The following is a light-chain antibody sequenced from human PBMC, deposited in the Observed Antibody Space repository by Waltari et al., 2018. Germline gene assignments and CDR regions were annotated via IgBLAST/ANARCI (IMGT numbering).Light chain of an antibody. CDR1: SSDVGSYNL. J-gene: IGLJ3*02. V-gene: IGLV2-23*01. CDR3: CSYAGSSTWV. CDR2: EGS. Sequence: QSALTQPASVSGSPGQSITISCTGTSSDVGSYNLVSWYQHHPGKAPKLMICEGSKRPSGFSNRFSGSKSGNTASLTISGLQAEDEADYYCCSYAGSSTWVFGGGTKLTVL.